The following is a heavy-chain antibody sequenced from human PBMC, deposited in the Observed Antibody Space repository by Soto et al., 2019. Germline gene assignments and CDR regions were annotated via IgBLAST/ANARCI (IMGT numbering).Heavy chain of an antibody. J-gene: IGHJ4*02. V-gene: IGHV4-61*01. CDR3: ARTDSRGSWATWF. CDR2: VSNSGNT. D-gene: IGHD3-22*01. Sequence: SETLSLTCSVSGDSVSSGNYFWSWMRQPPGKGLEWIGYVSNSGNTNYNPSLKSRATISVDTSKNQFSLQLTSVTAADTAVYHCARTDSRGSWATWFWGQGILVTVSS. CDR1: GDSVSSGNYF.